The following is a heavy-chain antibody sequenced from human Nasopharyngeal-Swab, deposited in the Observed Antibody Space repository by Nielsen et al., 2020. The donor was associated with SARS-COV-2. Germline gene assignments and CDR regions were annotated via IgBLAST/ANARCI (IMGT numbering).Heavy chain of an antibody. CDR2: ISYDGSKK. CDR1: GFTFSSYA. J-gene: IGHJ6*02. D-gene: IGHD6-13*01. Sequence: GGSLRLSCAASGFTFSSYAMHWVRQAPGKGLEWVAVISYDGSKKYYADSVKGRFTISRDNSKNTLYLQMNSLRAGDTAVYYCARDQGSSWYTYYYYYGMDVWGQGTTVTVSS. V-gene: IGHV3-30-3*01. CDR3: ARDQGSSWYTYYYYYGMDV.